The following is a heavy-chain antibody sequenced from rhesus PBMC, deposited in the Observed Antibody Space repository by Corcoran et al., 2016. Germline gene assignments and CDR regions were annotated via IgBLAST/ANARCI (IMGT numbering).Heavy chain of an antibody. CDR3: ARKGFDY. Sequence: QVQLVQSGAEVKKPGSSVKVSCKASGYTFTDYYIHWVRQSPRQGLEWMGWINPYNGNTRYAQKFQGRVTMTSDTSTTTVYMELSSLRSEDTDVYYCARKGFDYWGQGVLVTVSS. V-gene: IGHV1S2*01. CDR1: GYTFTDYY. J-gene: IGHJ4*01. CDR2: INPYNGNT.